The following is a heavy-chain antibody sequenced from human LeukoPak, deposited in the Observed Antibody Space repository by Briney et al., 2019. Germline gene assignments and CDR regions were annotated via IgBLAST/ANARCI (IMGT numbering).Heavy chain of an antibody. V-gene: IGHV3-21*01. CDR2: ISSSSSYI. CDR3: ARDWAVEVPAASTPLRRDY. J-gene: IGHJ4*02. CDR1: GFTFSSYS. Sequence: GXXLRLSCAASGFTFSSYSMNWVRQAPGKGLEGVSSISSSSSYIYYEDSVKGRFTISRDNAKNSLYLQMNSLRAEDTAVYYCARDWAVEVPAASTPLRRDYWGQGTLVTVSS. D-gene: IGHD2-2*01.